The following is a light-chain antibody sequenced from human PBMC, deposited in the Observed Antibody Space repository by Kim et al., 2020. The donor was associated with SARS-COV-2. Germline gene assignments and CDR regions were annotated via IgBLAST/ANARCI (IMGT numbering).Light chain of an antibody. V-gene: IGKV3-11*01. CDR2: DAS. J-gene: IGKJ1*01. Sequence: SLSPGERPTLPCRASQSVSSYLAWYQQKPGQAPRLLIYDASNRATGIPARFSGSGSGTDFTLTISSLEPEDFAVYYCQQRSNSWTFGQGTKVDIK. CDR1: QSVSSY. CDR3: QQRSNSWT.